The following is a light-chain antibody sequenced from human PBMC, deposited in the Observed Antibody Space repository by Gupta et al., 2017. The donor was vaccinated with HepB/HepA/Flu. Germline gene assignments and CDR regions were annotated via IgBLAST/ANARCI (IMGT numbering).Light chain of an antibody. CDR3: CAYAGSYTYV. Sequence: QSALTQPRSVSGSPGQSVTISCTWTSNDVGGYNYVSWYQQLPANPHILINFDVTRRPAGVPDRFSGSKSGNTASLTISGRQAEEEADYYCCAYAGSYTYVFGPGTTVTVL. CDR1: SNDVGGYNY. J-gene: IGLJ1*01. V-gene: IGLV2-11*01. CDR2: DVT.